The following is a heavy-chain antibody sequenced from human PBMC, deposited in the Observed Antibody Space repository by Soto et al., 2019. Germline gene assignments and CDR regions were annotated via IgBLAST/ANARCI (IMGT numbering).Heavy chain of an antibody. V-gene: IGHV3-23*01. CDR2: ISGSGGST. Sequence: EVQLLESGGGLVQPGGSLRLSCAASGFTFSSYAMSWVRQAPGKGLEWVSDISGSGGSTYDADSVKGRFTISRDNSKNTLYLQMNSLRADDTAVYYCAKFPDFWSGYPQGWGQGTLVTVPS. J-gene: IGHJ4*01. CDR3: AKFPDFWSGYPQG. D-gene: IGHD3-3*01. CDR1: GFTFSSYA.